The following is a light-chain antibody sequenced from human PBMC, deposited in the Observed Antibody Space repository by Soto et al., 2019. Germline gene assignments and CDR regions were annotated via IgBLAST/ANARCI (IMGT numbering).Light chain of an antibody. CDR3: QHYNNWPLT. Sequence: EIVLTQSPATLSLSPGERATLSCRASPSVTNFLAWYQQKPGQAPRLLIYDASTRATGLPARFSGRVSGAEFTLTISSPQSEDFAVYYCQHYNNWPLTFGAGTKVDIK. CDR2: DAS. V-gene: IGKV3D-15*01. J-gene: IGKJ4*01. CDR1: PSVTNF.